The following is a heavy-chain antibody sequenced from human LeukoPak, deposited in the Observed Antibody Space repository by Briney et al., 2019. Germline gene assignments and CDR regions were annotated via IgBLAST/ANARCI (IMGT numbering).Heavy chain of an antibody. V-gene: IGHV1-2*02. CDR3: ANRYNWNDFQSNAFDI. CDR1: GYILTGYY. CDR2: INPNSGGT. D-gene: IGHD1-20*01. Sequence: ASVKVSCKASGYILTGYYFHWVRQAPGQGLEWMGWINPNSGGTNYAQKFQGRVTMTRDTSISAAYMELSRLRSDDTAVYYCANRYNWNDFQSNAFDIWGQGTMLTVSS. J-gene: IGHJ3*02.